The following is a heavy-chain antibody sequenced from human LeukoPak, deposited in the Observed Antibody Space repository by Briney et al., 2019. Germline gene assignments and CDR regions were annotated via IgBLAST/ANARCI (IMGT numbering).Heavy chain of an antibody. CDR3: NVRWGPNSDY. CDR1: GFTFSTFW. J-gene: IGHJ4*02. V-gene: IGHV3-74*01. CDR2: ISNDGSTT. D-gene: IGHD7-27*01. Sequence: GGSLRLSCAASGFTFSTFWMHWVRQTPGKVLVWVSRISNDGSTTHYADSVKGRFTISRDNAKNTLFLHMNSLRAEDTAVYYCNVRWGPNSDYWGQGTLVTVSS.